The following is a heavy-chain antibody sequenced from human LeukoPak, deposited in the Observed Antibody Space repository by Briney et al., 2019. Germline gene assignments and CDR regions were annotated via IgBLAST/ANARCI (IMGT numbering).Heavy chain of an antibody. J-gene: IGHJ6*03. CDR1: GFTFDDYG. CDR2: INWNGGST. CDR3: ARDATYSSGWGRYYYYYMDV. D-gene: IGHD6-19*01. Sequence: PGGSLRLSCAASGFTFDDYGMSWVRQAPGKGLEWVSGINWNGGSTGYADSVKGRFTISRDNAKNSLYLQMNSLRAEDTALYYCARDATYSSGWGRYYYYYMDVWGKGTTVTVSS. V-gene: IGHV3-20*04.